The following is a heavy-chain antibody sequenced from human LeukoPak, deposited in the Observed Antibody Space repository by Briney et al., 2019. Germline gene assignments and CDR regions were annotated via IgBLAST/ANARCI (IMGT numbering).Heavy chain of an antibody. V-gene: IGHV1-2*02. CDR3: ARDMYYDSSGYYFNAFDI. CDR2: INPNSGGT. D-gene: IGHD3-22*01. J-gene: IGHJ3*02. CDR1: GYTFTGYY. Sequence: ASVKVSCKASGYTFTGYYMHWVRQAPGQGLEWMGWINPNSGGTNYAQKFQGRVTMTRDTSISTAYMELSRLRSDDTAVYYCARDMYYDSSGYYFNAFDIWGQGTMVTVSS.